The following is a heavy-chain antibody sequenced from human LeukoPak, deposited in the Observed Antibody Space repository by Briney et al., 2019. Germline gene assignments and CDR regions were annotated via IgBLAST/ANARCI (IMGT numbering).Heavy chain of an antibody. V-gene: IGHV3-53*04. CDR2: IFSGGTT. Sequence: GGSLRLSRAASGFTVSSNYMSWVRQAPGKGLEWVSVIFSGGTTYYADSVKGRFTISRHNSENTLYLQMNSLRGEDTAVYYCARGVLGCSYGFDYWGQGTLVTVSS. D-gene: IGHD5-18*01. J-gene: IGHJ4*02. CDR1: GFTVSSNY. CDR3: ARGVLGCSYGFDY.